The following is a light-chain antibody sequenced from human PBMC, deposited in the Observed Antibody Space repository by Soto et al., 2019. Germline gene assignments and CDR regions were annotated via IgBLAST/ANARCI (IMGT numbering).Light chain of an antibody. Sequence: EIVLTQSPATLSLSPGERATLSCRASQSVSSYLAWYQQKPGQAPRLLIYDASNRATGIPARFSGSGSGTDFTLTISSLEPEDFAVYYCQKRSNRGVTFGGGTKVEIK. CDR3: QKRSNRGVT. V-gene: IGKV3-11*01. J-gene: IGKJ4*01. CDR2: DAS. CDR1: QSVSSY.